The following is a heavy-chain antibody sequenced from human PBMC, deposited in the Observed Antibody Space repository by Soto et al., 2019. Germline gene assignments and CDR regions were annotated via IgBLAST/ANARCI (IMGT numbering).Heavy chain of an antibody. D-gene: IGHD6-6*01. Sequence: ETLSLTCTVSGGSTSSYYWSWIRQPPGKGLEWIGYLYYSGSTNYNPSLKSRVTISVDTSKNQFSLKLSSVTAADTAVYYCAKSSIAAPGYFDYWGQGTLVTVSS. CDR1: GGSTSSYY. V-gene: IGHV4-59*01. CDR2: LYYSGST. J-gene: IGHJ4*02. CDR3: AKSSIAAPGYFDY.